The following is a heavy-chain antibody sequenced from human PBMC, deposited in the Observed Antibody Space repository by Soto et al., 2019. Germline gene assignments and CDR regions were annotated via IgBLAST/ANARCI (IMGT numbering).Heavy chain of an antibody. CDR3: ARATSGYYPYYFDY. CDR1: GFTFSSYG. Sequence: GGSLRLSCAASGFTFSSYGMHWVRQAPGKGLEWVAVIWYDGSKKYYADSVKGRFTISRDNSKNTLYLQMNSLRAEDTAVYYCARATSGYYPYYFDYWGQGTLVTAPQ. J-gene: IGHJ4*02. V-gene: IGHV3-33*01. D-gene: IGHD3-22*01. CDR2: IWYDGSKK.